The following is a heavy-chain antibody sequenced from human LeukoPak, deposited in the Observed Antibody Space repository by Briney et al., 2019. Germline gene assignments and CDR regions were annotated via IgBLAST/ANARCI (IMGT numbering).Heavy chain of an antibody. CDR1: GYTFISYG. V-gene: IGHV1-18*01. Sequence: ASVKVSCKASGYTFISYGISWVRQAPGQGLEWMGWISAYNGNTNYAQKLQGRVTMTTDTSTSTAYMELRSLRSDDTAVYYCARDEYYYDSSGYVRPYYYGMDVWGQGTTVTVSS. CDR3: ARDEYYYDSSGYVRPYYYGMDV. CDR2: ISAYNGNT. J-gene: IGHJ6*02. D-gene: IGHD3-22*01.